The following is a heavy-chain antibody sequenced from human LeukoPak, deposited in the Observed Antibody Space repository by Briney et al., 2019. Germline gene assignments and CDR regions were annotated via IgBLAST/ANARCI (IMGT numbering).Heavy chain of an antibody. CDR3: ARELPTGVGYFDY. CDR2: IYYSGST. V-gene: IGHV4-59*01. J-gene: IGHJ4*02. Sequence: PSETLSLTCTVSGGSISSYYWSWIRQPPGKGLEWIGYIYYSGSTNYNPSLKSRVTVSVDTSKNQFSLKLSSVTAADTAVYYCARELPTGVGYFDYWGQGTLVTVSS. CDR1: GGSISSYY. D-gene: IGHD7-27*01.